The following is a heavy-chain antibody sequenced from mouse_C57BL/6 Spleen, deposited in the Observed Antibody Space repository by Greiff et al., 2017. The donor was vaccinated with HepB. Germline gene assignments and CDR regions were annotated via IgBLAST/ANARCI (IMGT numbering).Heavy chain of an antibody. Sequence: EVNVVESGGGLVKPGGSLKLSCAASGFTFSSYAMSWVRQTPEKRLEWVATISDGGSYTYYPDNVKGRFTISRDNAKNNLYLQMSHLKSEDTAMYYCARGGITTVVRSMDYWGQGTTLTVSS. J-gene: IGHJ2*01. CDR2: ISDGGSYT. CDR3: ARGGITTVVRSMDY. D-gene: IGHD1-1*01. CDR1: GFTFSSYA. V-gene: IGHV5-4*03.